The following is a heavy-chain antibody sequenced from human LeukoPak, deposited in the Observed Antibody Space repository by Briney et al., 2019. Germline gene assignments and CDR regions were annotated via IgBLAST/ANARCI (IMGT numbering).Heavy chain of an antibody. V-gene: IGHV4-59*01. CDR1: GGSISSYY. J-gene: IGHJ5*02. CDR3: AREKYGDYSPLFDP. CDR2: IYYSGST. Sequence: SETLSLTCTVSGGSISSYYWSWIRQPPEKGLEWIGYIYYSGSTNYNPSLKSRVTISVDTSKNQFSLKLSSVTAADTAVYYCAREKYGDYSPLFDPWGQGTLVTVSS. D-gene: IGHD4-17*01.